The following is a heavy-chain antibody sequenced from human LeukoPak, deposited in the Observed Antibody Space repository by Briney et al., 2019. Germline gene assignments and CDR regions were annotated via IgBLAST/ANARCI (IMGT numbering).Heavy chain of an antibody. Sequence: PGGSLRLSCAVSGLTFSNSAMSWVRQAPGKRLEWVSAISVGSDVIYYADSVKGRFAISRDNSKHTVYLQMDSLRAEDTAVYYCAKSHVSTATGTGRYFDYWGQGTLVTVSS. CDR3: AKSHVSTATGTGRYFDY. CDR2: ISVGSDVI. CDR1: GLTFSNSA. D-gene: IGHD3-9*01. J-gene: IGHJ4*02. V-gene: IGHV3-23*01.